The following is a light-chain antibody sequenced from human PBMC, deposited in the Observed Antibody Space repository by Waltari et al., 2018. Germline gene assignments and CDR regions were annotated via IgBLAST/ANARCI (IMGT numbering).Light chain of an antibody. Sequence: EIVLLPQSGTPLLSSRGRTTILYWASQRGIISKLAWYQQKRGQAPRLLTYGASSRATGIPDRFSGSGSGTDFTLTISSLEPEDFAVYYCQQDGNSPGTFGQGTKVEIK. J-gene: IGKJ1*01. CDR3: QQDGNSPGT. V-gene: IGKV3-20*01. CDR2: GAS. CDR1: QRGIISK.